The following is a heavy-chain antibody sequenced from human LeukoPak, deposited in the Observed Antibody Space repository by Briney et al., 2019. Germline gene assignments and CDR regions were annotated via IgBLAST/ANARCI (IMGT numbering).Heavy chain of an antibody. CDR1: GFTFSDYY. CDR2: ISSSGSSI. D-gene: IGHD1-26*01. J-gene: IGHJ4*02. V-gene: IGHV3-11*04. Sequence: GGSLRLSCAASGFTFSDYYMSWIRQAPGKGLEWISYISSSGSSIYYADSVKGRFTISRDNAKNSLYLQMNSLRAEDTAVYYCARNELRGYFDYWGQGTLVTVSS. CDR3: ARNELRGYFDY.